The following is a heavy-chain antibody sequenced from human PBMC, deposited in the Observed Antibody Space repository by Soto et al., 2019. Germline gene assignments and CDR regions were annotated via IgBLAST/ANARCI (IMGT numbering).Heavy chain of an antibody. J-gene: IGHJ5*02. CDR1: GDSISSGY. V-gene: IGHV4-59*01. D-gene: IGHD3-22*01. CDR3: ARAYYETVGFCLDP. CDR2: MYYSGSF. Sequence: SETLSLTCSVSGDSISSGYWTWIRQPPGRGLEWIGYMYYSGSFNYNPSLESRVIISVDTSKNQFSLRLSSVTAADTAVYYCARAYYETVGFCLDPWGQGALVTV.